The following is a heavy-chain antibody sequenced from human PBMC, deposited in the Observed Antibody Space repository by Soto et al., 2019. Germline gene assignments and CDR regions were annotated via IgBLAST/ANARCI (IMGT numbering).Heavy chain of an antibody. CDR3: ARCNHHLQQLVPCFAFDI. J-gene: IGHJ3*02. CDR2: IYYSGST. CDR1: GGSISSYY. Sequence: QVQLQESGPGLVKPSETLSLTCTVSGGSISSYYWSWIRQPPGKGLEWIGYIYYSGSTNYNPSLKSRVTISVDTSKNQFSLKLSSVTAADTAVYYCARCNHHLQQLVPCFAFDIWGQGTMVTVSS. D-gene: IGHD6-13*01. V-gene: IGHV4-59*01.